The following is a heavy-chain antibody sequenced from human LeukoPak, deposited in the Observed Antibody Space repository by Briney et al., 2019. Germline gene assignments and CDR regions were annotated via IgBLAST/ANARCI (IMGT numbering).Heavy chain of an antibody. CDR3: ARGPGDLGDY. D-gene: IGHD7-27*01. Sequence: ASVKASCKASGYTFTSYFMHWVRQAPGQGLEWMALVKPGGGSTNYAQKFQGRVTMTRDMTTSTVFMELDSLRSEDTAVYYCARGPGDLGDYWGQGTLVTVSS. CDR1: GYTFTSYF. V-gene: IGHV1-46*01. J-gene: IGHJ4*02. CDR2: VKPGGGST.